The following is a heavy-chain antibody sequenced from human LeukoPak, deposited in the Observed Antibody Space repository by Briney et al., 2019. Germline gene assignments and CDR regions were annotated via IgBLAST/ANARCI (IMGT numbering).Heavy chain of an antibody. J-gene: IGHJ3*01. CDR1: GVPISSYY. CDR3: ARHLDWDSGRDAFDF. CDR2: IHYSGST. Sequence: SETLSLTCTVSGVPISSYYWSWIRQPPGKGLQWIGYIHYSGSTRNYPSLESRVTISVDTSKNQFSLKLTSVTAADTAMYYCARHLDWDSGRDAFDFWGQGTMVTVSS. D-gene: IGHD3/OR15-3a*01. V-gene: IGHV4-59*08.